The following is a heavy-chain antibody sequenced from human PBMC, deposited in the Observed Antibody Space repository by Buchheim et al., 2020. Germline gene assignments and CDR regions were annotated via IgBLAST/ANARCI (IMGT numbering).Heavy chain of an antibody. CDR2: SDPDETYT. V-gene: IGHV3-74*01. Sequence: EVQLVESGGGLVQPGGSLRLSCAASGFSFSTNWMHWVRQAPGKGLVWVSRSDPDETYTDHADSVKGRFTISRDDAKNTLYLQMNGLRAEDTGVYYCVRGSNDWVGVDYWGQGAL. CDR3: VRGSNDWVGVDY. J-gene: IGHJ4*02. CDR1: GFSFSTNW. D-gene: IGHD3-10*01.